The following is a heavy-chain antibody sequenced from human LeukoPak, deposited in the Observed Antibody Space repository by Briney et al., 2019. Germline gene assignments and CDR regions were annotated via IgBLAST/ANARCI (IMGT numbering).Heavy chain of an antibody. V-gene: IGHV4-34*01. CDR1: GGSFSGYY. CDR3: ARVRHYMYYFDF. Sequence: PSETLSLTCAVYGGSFSGYYWSWIRQPPGKGLEWIGEINHSGSTNYNPSLKSRVTISVDTSKNQFSLKLSSVTAADTAIYHCARVRHYMYYFDFWGQGTLVTAPS. J-gene: IGHJ4*02. D-gene: IGHD3-10*01. CDR2: INHSGST.